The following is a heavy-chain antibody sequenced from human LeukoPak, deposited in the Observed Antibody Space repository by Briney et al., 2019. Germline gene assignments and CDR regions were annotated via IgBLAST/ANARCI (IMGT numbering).Heavy chain of an antibody. CDR3: ARWALATVGSFDY. V-gene: IGHV4-30-4*08. J-gene: IGHJ4*02. CDR2: IYYSGST. CDR1: GGSISSGDYY. Sequence: PSESLSLTCTVSGGSISSGDYYWSWIRQPPGKGLEWIGYIYYSGSTYYNPSLKSRVTISVDTSKNQFSLKLSSVTAADTAVYYCARWALATVGSFDYWGQGTLVTVSS. D-gene: IGHD4-23*01.